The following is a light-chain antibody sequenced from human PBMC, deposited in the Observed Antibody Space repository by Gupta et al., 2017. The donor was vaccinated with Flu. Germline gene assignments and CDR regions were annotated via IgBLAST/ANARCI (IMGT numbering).Light chain of an antibody. CDR2: LVS. CDR1: QSLLTINGHNY. Sequence: ISCRSSQSLLTINGHNYLDWYVQKPGQPPQLLLYLVSNRASGVPDRFSGSGSGTDFALEISRVEAEDVGVYYCMQALQTPLTFGGGTKVEI. V-gene: IGKV2-28*01. CDR3: MQALQTPLT. J-gene: IGKJ4*01.